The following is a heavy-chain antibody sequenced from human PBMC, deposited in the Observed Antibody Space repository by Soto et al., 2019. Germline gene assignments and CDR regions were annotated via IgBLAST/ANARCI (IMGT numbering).Heavy chain of an antibody. Sequence: SETLSLTCTVSGGSISSYYWSWIRQPPGKGLEWIGYIYYSGSTNYNPSLKSRVTISVDTSKNQFSLKLSSVTAADTAVYYCARWASYYDILTGYYSWFDPWGQGTLVTVSS. CDR1: GGSISSYY. CDR2: IYYSGST. CDR3: ARWASYYDILTGYYSWFDP. J-gene: IGHJ5*02. D-gene: IGHD3-9*01. V-gene: IGHV4-59*01.